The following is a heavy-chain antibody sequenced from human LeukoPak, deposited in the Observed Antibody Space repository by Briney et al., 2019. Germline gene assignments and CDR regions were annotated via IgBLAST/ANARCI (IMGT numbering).Heavy chain of an antibody. CDR1: GYSISSGYY. Sequence: SETLSLTCAVSGYSISSGYYLGWIRQPPGKGLEWIGSIYHSGSTYYNPSLKSRVTISVDTSKNQFSLKLSSVTAADTAVYYCASMDYYGSGSYPPGVYFDYWGQGTLVTVSS. J-gene: IGHJ4*02. D-gene: IGHD3-10*01. CDR2: IYHSGST. V-gene: IGHV4-38-2*01. CDR3: ASMDYYGSGSYPPGVYFDY.